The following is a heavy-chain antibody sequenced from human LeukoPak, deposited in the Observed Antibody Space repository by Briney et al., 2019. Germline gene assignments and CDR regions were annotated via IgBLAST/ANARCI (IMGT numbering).Heavy chain of an antibody. V-gene: IGHV1-2*02. D-gene: IGHD1-26*01. CDR3: ARAGYGSGSYSGLCDY. Sequence: GASVKVSCKASGYTFTGYYMHWVRQAPGQGLEWMGWINPNSGGTNYAQKSQGRVTMTRDTSISTAYMELSRLRSDDTAVYYCARAGYGSGSYSGLCDYWGQGTLVTVSS. CDR1: GYTFTGYY. J-gene: IGHJ4*02. CDR2: INPNSGGT.